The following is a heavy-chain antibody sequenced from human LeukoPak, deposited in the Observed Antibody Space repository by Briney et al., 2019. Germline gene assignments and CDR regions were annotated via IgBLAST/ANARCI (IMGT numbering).Heavy chain of an antibody. V-gene: IGHV4-59*01. CDR2: IYYSGST. CDR3: ARDAWGYYDSSGYWP. D-gene: IGHD3-22*01. J-gene: IGHJ5*02. CDR1: GGSISSYY. Sequence: PSETLSLTCTVSGGSISSYYWSWIRQPPGKGPEWIGYIYYSGSTNYNPSLKSRVTISVDTSKNRFSLKLSSVTAADTAVYYCARDAWGYYDSSGYWPWGQGTLVTVSS.